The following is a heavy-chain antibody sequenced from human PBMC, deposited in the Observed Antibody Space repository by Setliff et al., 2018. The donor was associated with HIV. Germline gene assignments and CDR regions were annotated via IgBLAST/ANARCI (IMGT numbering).Heavy chain of an antibody. CDR2: IYTSGST. V-gene: IGHV4-4*09. CDR3: ARASYYYDSSGWVDY. J-gene: IGHJ4*02. CDR1: GGSISSYY. Sequence: SETLSLTCTVSGGSISSYYWSWIRQPPGKGLEWIGYIYTSGSTNYNPSLKSRVTISVDTSKNQFSLKLYSVTAADTAVYYCARASYYYDSSGWVDYWGQGTLVTAPQ. D-gene: IGHD3-22*01.